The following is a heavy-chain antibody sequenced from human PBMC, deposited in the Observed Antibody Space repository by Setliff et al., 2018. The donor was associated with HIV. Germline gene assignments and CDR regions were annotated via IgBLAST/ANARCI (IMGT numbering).Heavy chain of an antibody. Sequence: GGSLRLSCAASGFTFTSHGMHWVRQAPGKGLEWVAVVSYEGSNTYYADSVKGRFTISRDNSKSTLYLQMNSLRAGDTAVYYCAKGLMAASTYDAFDFWGQGTMVTVSS. D-gene: IGHD6-13*01. J-gene: IGHJ3*01. CDR2: VSYEGSNT. CDR3: AKGLMAASTYDAFDF. V-gene: IGHV3-30*18. CDR1: GFTFTSHG.